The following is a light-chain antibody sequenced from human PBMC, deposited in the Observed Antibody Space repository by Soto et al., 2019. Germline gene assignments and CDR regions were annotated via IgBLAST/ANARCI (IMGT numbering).Light chain of an antibody. V-gene: IGKV1-5*03. Sequence: DIQMTQSPSTLSGSVGDRVTIPCRASQTISSWLAWYQQKPGKAPKLLIYKASTLKSGVPSRFSGSGSGTEFTLTISSLQPDDFATYFCQHYNSYSEAFGQRTKV. J-gene: IGKJ1*01. CDR1: QTISSW. CDR2: KAS. CDR3: QHYNSYSEA.